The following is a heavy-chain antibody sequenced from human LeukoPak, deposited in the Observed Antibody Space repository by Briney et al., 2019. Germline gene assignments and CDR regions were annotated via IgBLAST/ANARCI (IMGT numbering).Heavy chain of an antibody. Sequence: PSETLSLSCTVSGDSISSATYYWGWIRQSPGKGLEWIGSLYYSGSTYYNPSLKSRVTISVDTSKNQFSLKLTSVTAADTAVYYCARHRNLWFGELSHFDYWGQGTLVTVSS. CDR1: GDSISSATYY. V-gene: IGHV4-39*01. CDR2: LYYSGST. D-gene: IGHD3-10*01. J-gene: IGHJ4*02. CDR3: ARHRNLWFGELSHFDY.